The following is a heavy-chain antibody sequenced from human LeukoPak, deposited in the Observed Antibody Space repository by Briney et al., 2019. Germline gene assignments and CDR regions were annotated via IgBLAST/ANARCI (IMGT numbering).Heavy chain of an antibody. CDR2: IYYSGST. CDR3: ARGVIAAAGNDFDY. V-gene: IGHV4-39*07. CDR1: GGSISSSSYY. Sequence: SETLSLTCTVSGGSISSSSYYWGWIRQPPGKGLEWIGSIYYSGSTYYNPSLKSRVTISVDTSKNQFSLKLSSVTAADTAVYYCARGVIAAAGNDFDYWGQGTLVTVSS. J-gene: IGHJ4*02. D-gene: IGHD6-13*01.